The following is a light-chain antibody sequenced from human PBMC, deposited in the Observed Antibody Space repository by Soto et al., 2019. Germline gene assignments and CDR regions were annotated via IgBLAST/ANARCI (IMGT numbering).Light chain of an antibody. CDR1: QSVSSSY. J-gene: IGKJ1*01. CDR3: QQYGSSPKT. Sequence: EIVLTQSPGTLSLSPGERTTLSCRARQSVSSSYLAWYQQKPGQAPRLLIYGASSRANGIPDRFSGSGSGTDFALTISRLEPEDFAVYYCQQYGSSPKTFGQGTKVEIK. CDR2: GAS. V-gene: IGKV3-20*01.